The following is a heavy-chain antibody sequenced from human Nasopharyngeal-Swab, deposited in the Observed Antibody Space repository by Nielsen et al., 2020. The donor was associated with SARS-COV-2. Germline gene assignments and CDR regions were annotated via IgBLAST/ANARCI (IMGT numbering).Heavy chain of an antibody. Sequence: GGSLRLSFAASGFTFSSYTIHWVPQAPGKGLEGVAVISYDASDKYYADSVKGRFTLSRDNSKNTVYLQMNSLRAEDTAVYYCARDRPHWGCDYWGQGTLVTVSS. CDR3: ARDRPHWGCDY. D-gene: IGHD3-16*01. CDR2: ISYDASDK. J-gene: IGHJ4*02. V-gene: IGHV3-30*04. CDR1: GFTFSSYT.